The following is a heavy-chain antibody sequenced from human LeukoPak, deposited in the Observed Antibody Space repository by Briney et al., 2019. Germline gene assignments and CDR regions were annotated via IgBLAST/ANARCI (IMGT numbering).Heavy chain of an antibody. D-gene: IGHD6-13*01. J-gene: IGHJ4*02. CDR1: GGSISSYY. V-gene: IGHV4-59*01. CDR3: ARSRGYFDY. CDR2: IYYSGDT. Sequence: SETLSLTCTVSGGSISSYYWSWIRQPPGKGLEWIGYIYYSGDTNYNSSLKSRVTISVDMSKNQFSLKLSSVTAADTAVYYCARSRGYFDYWGQGTLVTVSS.